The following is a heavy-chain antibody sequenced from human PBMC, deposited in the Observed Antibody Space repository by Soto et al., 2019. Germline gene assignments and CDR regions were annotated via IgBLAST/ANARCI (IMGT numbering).Heavy chain of an antibody. CDR2: IYPGDSDT. V-gene: IGHV5-51*01. D-gene: IGHD3-3*01. Sequence: PGESLKISCKGSGYSFTSYWIGWVRQMPGKGLEWMGIIYPGDSDTRYSPSFQGQVTISADKSISTAYLQWSSLKASDTAMYYCARSLGITIFGVVPTNWFDPWGQGTLVTVSS. CDR1: GYSFTSYW. CDR3: ARSLGITIFGVVPTNWFDP. J-gene: IGHJ5*02.